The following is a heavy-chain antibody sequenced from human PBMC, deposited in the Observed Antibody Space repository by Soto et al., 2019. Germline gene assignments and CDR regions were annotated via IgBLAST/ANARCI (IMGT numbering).Heavy chain of an antibody. Sequence: QVQLQESGPGLVKPSQTLSLTCTVSGGSISSGGYYWSWIRQHPGKGLEWIGYIYYSGSTYYNPSLKSRVTISVDTSKNQFSLKLSSVTAADTAVYYCASTGRYCSSTNCYRDPYFDYWGQGTLVTVSS. D-gene: IGHD2-2*01. CDR2: IYYSGST. V-gene: IGHV4-31*03. CDR3: ASTGRYCSSTNCYRDPYFDY. J-gene: IGHJ4*02. CDR1: GGSISSGGYY.